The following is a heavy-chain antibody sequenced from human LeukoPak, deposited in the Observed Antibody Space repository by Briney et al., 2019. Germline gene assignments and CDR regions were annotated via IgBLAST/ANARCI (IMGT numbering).Heavy chain of an antibody. D-gene: IGHD3-22*01. CDR2: IYHTGNT. Sequence: SGTLSLTCAVSGGSISSNNWWSWVRQLPGKGLEWIGEIYHTGNTNYNPSLKSRLTISVDRSKNQFSLKLSSVTAADTVVYYCARNYYYDSSGYFRDWGQGTLVTVSS. CDR3: ARNYYYDSSGYFRD. J-gene: IGHJ4*02. CDR1: GGSISSNNW. V-gene: IGHV4-4*02.